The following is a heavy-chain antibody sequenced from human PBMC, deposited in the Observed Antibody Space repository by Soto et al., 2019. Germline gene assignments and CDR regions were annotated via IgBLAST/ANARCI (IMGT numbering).Heavy chain of an antibody. Sequence: SVKVSCKASGGTFSSYAISWVRQAPGQGLEWMGVVIPRCGTANYAQKFQGRVTMTRDTSTNIVYMEMTSLRSEDTAVYFCARGPYDFWSGYYSVFDHWGQGTLVTVSS. CDR2: VIPRCGTA. CDR1: GGTFSSYA. V-gene: IGHV1-69*05. CDR3: ARGPYDFWSGYYSVFDH. D-gene: IGHD3-3*01. J-gene: IGHJ5*02.